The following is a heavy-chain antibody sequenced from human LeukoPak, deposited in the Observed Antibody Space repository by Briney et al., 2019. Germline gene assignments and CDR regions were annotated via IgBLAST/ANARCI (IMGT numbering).Heavy chain of an antibody. D-gene: IGHD3-10*01. V-gene: IGHV4-30-4*01. CDR1: GGSISSGDYY. CDR3: ARVFMVRGAYFDY. CDR2: IYYSGST. Sequence: KPSETLSLTCTVSGGSISSGDYYWSWIRQPPGKGLEWIGYIYYSGSTYYNPFLKSRVTISVDTSKNQFSLKLSSVTAADTAVYYCARVFMVRGAYFDYRGQGTLVTVSS. J-gene: IGHJ4*02.